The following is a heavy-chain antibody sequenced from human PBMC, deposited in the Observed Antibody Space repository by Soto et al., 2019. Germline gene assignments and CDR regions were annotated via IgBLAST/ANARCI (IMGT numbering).Heavy chain of an antibody. Sequence: GGSLRLSCVVSGITFSRYWMSWARQAPGKWLEWVGNVKQDGSENYYVDSVKGRFTISRDNAKNSLYLQMSSLRAEDTAVYYCASFPWYLDLSDPLFHSWGQGTLVTVSS. CDR3: ASFPWYLDLSDPLFHS. J-gene: IGHJ4*02. V-gene: IGHV3-7*01. CDR2: VKQDGSEN. D-gene: IGHD3-9*01. CDR1: GITFSRYW.